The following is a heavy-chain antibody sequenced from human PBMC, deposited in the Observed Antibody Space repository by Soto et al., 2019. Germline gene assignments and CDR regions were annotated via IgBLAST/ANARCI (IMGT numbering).Heavy chain of an antibody. D-gene: IGHD2-2*01. CDR2: ISGSGGST. V-gene: IGHV3-23*01. CDR3: ATSGDTTWENWLDT. J-gene: IGHJ5*02. CDR1: GLTFTAYA. Sequence: PAGCPGLSCATSGLTFTAYAISWVLQTPGKGLEWVAGISGSGGSTYYADSLKGRSTISRDNSKNTLFLQMNSLRAEDTAVYYCATSGDTTWENWLDTRGQGTLVTVYS.